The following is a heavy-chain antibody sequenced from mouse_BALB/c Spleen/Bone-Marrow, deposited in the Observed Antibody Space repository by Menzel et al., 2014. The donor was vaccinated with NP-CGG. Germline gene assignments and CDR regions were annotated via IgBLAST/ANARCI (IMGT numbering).Heavy chain of an antibody. CDR3: ARGGKGDDGDWYFDV. J-gene: IGHJ1*01. D-gene: IGHD1-1*01. Sequence: QVQLQQPGAELVKPGASVKLSCKASGYPFTSSWLPWVRQRPGQGLAWIGVIDPSDRYTNYNQKCKGKATVTADKTSSTASMQLSSLTSEDSAVYYGARGGKGDDGDWYFDVWGAGTPVTVSS. CDR1: GYPFTSSW. V-gene: IGHV1-69*02. CDR2: IDPSDRYT.